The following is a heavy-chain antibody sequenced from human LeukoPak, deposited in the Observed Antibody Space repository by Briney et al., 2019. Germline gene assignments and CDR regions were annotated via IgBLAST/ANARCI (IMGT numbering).Heavy chain of an antibody. D-gene: IGHD5-18*01. CDR2: INHSGST. V-gene: IGHV4-34*01. J-gene: IGHJ4*02. Sequence: SETLSLTCAVYGGSFSGYYWSWIRQPPGKGLEWIGEINHSGSTNYNPSLKSRVTISVDTSKNQFSLKLSSVTAADTAVYYCAREPRRGYSYGSSFDYWGQGTLVTVSS. CDR1: GGSFSGYY. CDR3: AREPRRGYSYGSSFDY.